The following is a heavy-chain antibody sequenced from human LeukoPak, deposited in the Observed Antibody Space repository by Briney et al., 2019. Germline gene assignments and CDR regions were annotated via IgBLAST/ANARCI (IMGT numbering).Heavy chain of an antibody. CDR3: TIQCSGSSCRLPDV. V-gene: IGHV3-23*01. J-gene: IGHJ6*02. Sequence: PSETLSLTCNVSGGSISSDYWSWVRQAPGKGLEWVSTISESGANTHYAASVKGRFAISRDDSKNTLYVQMNSLRVEDTAIYYCTIQCSGSSCRLPDVWGQGTTVTVSS. CDR1: GGSISSDY. CDR2: ISESGANT. D-gene: IGHD2-15*01.